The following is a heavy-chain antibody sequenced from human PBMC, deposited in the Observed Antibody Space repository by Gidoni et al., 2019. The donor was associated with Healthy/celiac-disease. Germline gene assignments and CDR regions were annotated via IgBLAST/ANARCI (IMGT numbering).Heavy chain of an antibody. Sequence: QVQLVESGGGLVKPGGSLRLSCAASGFTFSDYYISWIRQAPGKGLEWVSYISSSSSYTNYADSVKGRFTISRDNAKNSLYLQMNSLRAEDTAVYYCAREAPRDSSAYDYWGQGTLVTVSS. J-gene: IGHJ4*02. CDR2: ISSSSSYT. CDR3: AREAPRDSSAYDY. D-gene: IGHD6-19*01. V-gene: IGHV3-11*06. CDR1: GFTFSDYY.